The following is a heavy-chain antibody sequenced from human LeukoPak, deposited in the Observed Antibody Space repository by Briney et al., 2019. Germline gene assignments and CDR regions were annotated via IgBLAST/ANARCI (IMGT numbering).Heavy chain of an antibody. CDR1: GGSISNYY. J-gene: IGHJ4*02. CDR2: IYYSGSS. V-gene: IGHV4-59*01. Sequence: PSETLSLTCTVSGGSISNYYWTWIRQPPGKALEWIGYIYYSGSSSYNPSLSSRVTISLDTSKSQFSLKLSSVTAADTAVYYCARDGVIWGQGTLVTVSS. CDR3: ARDGVI. D-gene: IGHD2/OR15-2a*01.